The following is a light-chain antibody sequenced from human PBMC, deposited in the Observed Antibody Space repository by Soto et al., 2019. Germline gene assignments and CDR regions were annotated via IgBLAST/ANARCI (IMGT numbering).Light chain of an antibody. CDR3: QQYNDWPPYT. J-gene: IGKJ2*01. Sequence: EIVMTQSPVTLSVSPGVRATLSCRASQSVGSRLAWYQQKPGQAPRLLIYGASTRATGVPVRFSGSGSGTEFTLTITSLQSEDFAVYYCQQYNDWPPYTFGQGTKLEIK. V-gene: IGKV3-15*01. CDR1: QSVGSR. CDR2: GAS.